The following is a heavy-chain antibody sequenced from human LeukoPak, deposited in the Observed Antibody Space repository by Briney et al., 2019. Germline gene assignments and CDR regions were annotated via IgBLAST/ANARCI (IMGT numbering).Heavy chain of an antibody. CDR2: IYRSGST. CDR3: ARSPPVRGLPNWYFDL. CDR1: GYSISSGYY. Sequence: SETLSLTCAVSGYSISSGYYWGWIRKSPGKGLGWIGSIYRSGSTYYTPSLKSRVTISVDTSKNQFSLKLSSVTATDTAVYYCARSPPVRGLPNWYFDLWGRGTLVTVSS. J-gene: IGHJ2*01. V-gene: IGHV4-38-2*01. D-gene: IGHD1-26*01.